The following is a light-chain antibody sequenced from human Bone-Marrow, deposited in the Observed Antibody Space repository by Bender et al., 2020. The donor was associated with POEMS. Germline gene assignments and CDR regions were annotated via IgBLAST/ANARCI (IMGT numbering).Light chain of an antibody. CDR3: SSYTITNTLV. Sequence: QSALTQPASVSGSPGQSITISCTGTSSNMGSSNYISWYQQHPGEAPKLMIFDSNRPSGVSDRFSGSKSGNTASLTISGLQAEDEADYFCSSYTITNTLVFGAGTKVTVL. CDR2: DS. V-gene: IGLV2-14*03. J-gene: IGLJ1*01. CDR1: SSNMGSSNY.